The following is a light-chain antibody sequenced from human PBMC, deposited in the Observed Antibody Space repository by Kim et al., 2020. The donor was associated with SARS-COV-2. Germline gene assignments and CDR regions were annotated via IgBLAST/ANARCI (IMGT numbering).Light chain of an antibody. J-gene: IGKJ4*01. CDR1: QDIRNY. CDR2: DAS. CDR3: QQYDYVPLT. V-gene: IGKV1-33*01. Sequence: DIQMTQSPSSLSASVGDRVTITCQASQDIRNYLNWYQQRPGKAPMVLIYDASNLETGVPSRFSGSGSGTNFTFTISSLQPEDIGTYYCQQYDYVPLTFGGGTKVDIK.